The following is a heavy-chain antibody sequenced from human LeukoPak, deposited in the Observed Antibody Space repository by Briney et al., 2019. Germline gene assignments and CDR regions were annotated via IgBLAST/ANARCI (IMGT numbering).Heavy chain of an antibody. CDR1: GFTFSSYG. J-gene: IGHJ4*02. CDR2: ISYDGSNK. CDR3: AKDQGGYRTNGVCFTLDY. Sequence: GGSLRLSCAASGFTFSSYGMHWVRQAPGKGLEWVAVISYDGSNKYYADSVKGRFTISRDNSKNTLYLQMNSLRAEDTAVYYCAKDQGGYRTNGVCFTLDYWGQGTLVTVSS. V-gene: IGHV3-30*18. D-gene: IGHD2-8*01.